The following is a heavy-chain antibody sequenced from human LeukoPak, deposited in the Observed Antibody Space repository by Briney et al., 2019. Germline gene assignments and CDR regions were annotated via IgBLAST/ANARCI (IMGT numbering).Heavy chain of an antibody. D-gene: IGHD6-13*01. CDR2: IYYSGSA. CDR1: GSSLSSYY. J-gene: IGHJ4*02. V-gene: IGHV4-59*01. Sequence: SETLSLTCTVSGSSLSSYYWRWIRQPPGKGLEWIGYIYYSGSAKYNPSLKSRVTISVDTSKNQFSLKLSSVTDGDTAVYYCARAPGIAAAGTHFDFWGQGTLVTVSS. CDR3: ARAPGIAAAGTHFDF.